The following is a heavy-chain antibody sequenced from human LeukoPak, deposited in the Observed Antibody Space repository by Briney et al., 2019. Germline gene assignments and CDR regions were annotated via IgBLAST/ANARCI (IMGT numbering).Heavy chain of an antibody. CDR2: ITTSGGIK. D-gene: IGHD6-19*01. CDR1: GFTFSNYE. CDR3: ARDGVVDSSGWYVDY. J-gene: IGHJ4*02. Sequence: GGSLRLSCATSGFTFSNYEMNWVRQAPRKGLEWVSYITTSGGIKSYADSVKGRFTISRDNAKNSVYLQINSLRAEDTAVYYCARDGVVDSSGWYVDYWGQGTLVTVSS. V-gene: IGHV3-48*03.